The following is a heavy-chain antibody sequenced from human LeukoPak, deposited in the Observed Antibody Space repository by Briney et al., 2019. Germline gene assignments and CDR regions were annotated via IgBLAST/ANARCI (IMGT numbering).Heavy chain of an antibody. D-gene: IGHD3-16*01. V-gene: IGHV1-8*01. CDR2: MNPNSGNT. Sequence: ASVKVSCKASGYTFTSYDINWVRQATGQGLEWMGRMNPNSGNTGYAQKFQGRVTMTRNTSISTAYMELSSLRSEVTAVYCCARGGGSNLDAFDIWGQGTMVTVSS. J-gene: IGHJ3*02. CDR1: GYTFTSYD. CDR3: ARGGGSNLDAFDI.